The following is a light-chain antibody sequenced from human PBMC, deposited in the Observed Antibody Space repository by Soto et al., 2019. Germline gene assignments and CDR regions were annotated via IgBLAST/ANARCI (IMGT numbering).Light chain of an antibody. V-gene: IGKV3-15*01. CDR3: QQYDTWPPENT. CDR1: QSVSSS. CDR2: GAS. J-gene: IGKJ2*01. Sequence: EIVMTQSPATLSVSPGDTATLSCRASQSVSSSLAWFQQKPGQAPRLLIYGASTRATDIPARFSGSGSGTEFTHTISSLQSEDFAVYYCQQYDTWPPENTFGQGTKLEIK.